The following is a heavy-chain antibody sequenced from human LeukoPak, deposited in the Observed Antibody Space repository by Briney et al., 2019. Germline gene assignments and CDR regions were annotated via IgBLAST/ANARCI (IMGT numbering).Heavy chain of an antibody. CDR2: ISGGAYST. V-gene: IGHV3-23*01. J-gene: IGHJ4*02. CDR1: GFTFGNFA. CDR3: AKDSRGYDKPFDS. D-gene: IGHD5-12*01. Sequence: GGSLRLSCAASGFTFGNFAMSWVRQAPGKGLEWVSLISGGAYSTYYADSVKGRFTISRDNSKNTLSLQMNSLRAEDTAIYFCAKDSRGYDKPFDSWGQGTPVTVSS.